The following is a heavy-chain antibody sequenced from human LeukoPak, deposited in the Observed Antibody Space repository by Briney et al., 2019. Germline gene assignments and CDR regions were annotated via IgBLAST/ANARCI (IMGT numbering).Heavy chain of an antibody. CDR3: ARVVAAAGNNWFDP. J-gene: IGHJ5*02. Sequence: SETLSLTCAVSGGSISSGGYSWTWIRQTPVKGLEWIAYRHDSGSTYYDPSLKSRVSISIDTSKNQFSLKLSSVTAADPAVYYCARVVAAAGNNWFDPWGQGTLVTVSS. D-gene: IGHD6-13*01. V-gene: IGHV4-30-4*07. CDR1: GGSISSGGYS. CDR2: RHDSGST.